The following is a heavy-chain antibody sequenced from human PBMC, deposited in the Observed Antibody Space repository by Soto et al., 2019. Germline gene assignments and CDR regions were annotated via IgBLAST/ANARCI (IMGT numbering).Heavy chain of an antibody. V-gene: IGHV3-21*01. Sequence: EVQLVESGGGLVKPGGSLRLSCAASGFTFSSYGMNWVRQAPGKGLEWVSSITSSSRYIYYADSVKGRFTISRDNAKNALYLQMNSLRADDTAVYYCARDQPYSGSGSYKYWGQGTLVTVSS. CDR2: ITSSSRYI. D-gene: IGHD3-10*01. J-gene: IGHJ4*02. CDR1: GFTFSSYG. CDR3: ARDQPYSGSGSYKY.